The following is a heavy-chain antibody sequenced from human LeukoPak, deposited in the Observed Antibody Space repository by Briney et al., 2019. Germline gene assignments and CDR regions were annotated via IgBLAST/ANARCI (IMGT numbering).Heavy chain of an antibody. J-gene: IGHJ2*01. CDR3: TRVGDHYHWYFDL. CDR2: LYSGGDT. V-gene: IGHV3-53*01. Sequence: GGSLTLSCAASGFSVGTKYMNWVRQAPGKGLEWVSILYSGGDTYYADSVKGRFTISRDNSRNTLSLQMNGLRVDDTAVYYCTRVGDHYHWYFDLWGRGTLVTVSS. D-gene: IGHD3-10*01. CDR1: GFSVGTKY.